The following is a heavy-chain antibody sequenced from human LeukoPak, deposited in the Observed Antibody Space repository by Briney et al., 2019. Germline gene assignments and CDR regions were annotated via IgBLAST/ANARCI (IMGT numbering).Heavy chain of an antibody. CDR1: GYTFTNYD. Sequence: ASVKVSCKTSGYTFTNYDINWVRQAPGQGLEWMGIINPSGGSTSYTQKFQGRVTMTRDTSTSTVYIELSSLRSEDTAMYYCAREGFPPKISDFWSGLGPYYYYGMDVWGQGTTVTVSS. CDR3: AREGFPPKISDFWSGLGPYYYYGMDV. J-gene: IGHJ6*02. CDR2: INPSGGST. D-gene: IGHD3-3*01. V-gene: IGHV1-46*01.